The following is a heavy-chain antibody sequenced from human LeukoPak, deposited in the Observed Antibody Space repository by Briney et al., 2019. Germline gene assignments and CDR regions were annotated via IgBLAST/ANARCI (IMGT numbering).Heavy chain of an antibody. CDR2: INPNSGGT. CDR1: GYTFTGYY. V-gene: IGHV1-2*02. D-gene: IGHD2-8*01. CDR3: ARDGNVWVLMVYAIRPFDY. J-gene: IGHJ4*02. Sequence: ASVKVSCKASGYTFTGYYMHWVRQAPGQGLEWMGWINPNSGGTNYAQKFQGRVTMTRDTSISTAYMELRSLRSDDTAVYYCARDGNVWVLMVYAIRPFDYWGQGTLVTVSS.